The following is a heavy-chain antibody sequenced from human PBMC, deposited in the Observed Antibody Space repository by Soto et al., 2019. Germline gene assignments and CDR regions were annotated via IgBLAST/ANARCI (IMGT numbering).Heavy chain of an antibody. D-gene: IGHD2-2*01. J-gene: IGHJ5*01. CDR1: GGSIIRYY. CDR3: ARASPCFRFFLPGAMDWFDS. Sequence: PSETLSLTCTVSGGSIIRYYWSWIRQTPGKGLQWIGYVYYRGSTNYNPSLKRRVTMSMDTSKNQFSMNLTSVTAADTAVYYCARASPCFRFFLPGAMDWFDSWGQGTLGT. CDR2: VYYRGST. V-gene: IGHV4-59*01.